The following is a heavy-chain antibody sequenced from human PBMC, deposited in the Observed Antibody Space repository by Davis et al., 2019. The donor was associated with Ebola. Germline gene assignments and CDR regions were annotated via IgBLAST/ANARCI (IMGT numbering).Heavy chain of an antibody. CDR2: IYYSGST. CDR3: AREVQGWSGDYGFDV. Sequence: GSLRLSCTVSGDSMNNYYWSWIRQPPGKGLEWIGYIYYSGSTHYNPSLYSRVSMSVDTSKRQFSLRLTSVTAADTAVYYCAREVQGWSGDYGFDVWGQGTTVTVS. J-gene: IGHJ6*02. V-gene: IGHV4-59*12. CDR1: GDSMNNYY. D-gene: IGHD3-10*02.